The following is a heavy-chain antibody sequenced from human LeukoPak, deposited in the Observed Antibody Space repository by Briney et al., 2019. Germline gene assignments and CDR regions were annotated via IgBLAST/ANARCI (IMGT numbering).Heavy chain of an antibody. CDR1: GYTFTSYG. CDR3: AAGRYMVRGVS. Sequence: GASVKVSCKASGYTFTSYGISWVRQAPGQGLEWMGWISANNGNTNYAQKLQGRVTMTTDTSTSTAYMELSSLRSEDTAVYYCAAGRYMVRGVSWGQGTLVTVSS. V-gene: IGHV1-18*01. CDR2: ISANNGNT. J-gene: IGHJ4*02. D-gene: IGHD3-10*01.